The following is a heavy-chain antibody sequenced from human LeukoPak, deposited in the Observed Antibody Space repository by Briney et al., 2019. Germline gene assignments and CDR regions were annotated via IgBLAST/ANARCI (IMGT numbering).Heavy chain of an antibody. CDR1: GGTLSTHA. Sequence: SVKVSFKASGGTLSTHAISWVRQAPGQGLEWMGGITPIFGRANYAQKLQGGVTITTEESTSTAYMELSSLRSEDTAVYYCARVHCTSTICYTGWFDPWSQGTLVTVSS. CDR2: ITPIFGRA. CDR3: ARVHCTSTICYTGWFDP. J-gene: IGHJ5*02. D-gene: IGHD2-2*02. V-gene: IGHV1-69*05.